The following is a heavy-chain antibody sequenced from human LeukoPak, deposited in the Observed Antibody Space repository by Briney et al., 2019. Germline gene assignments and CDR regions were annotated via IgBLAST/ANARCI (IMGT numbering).Heavy chain of an antibody. J-gene: IGHJ4*02. CDR1: GFTFSSYS. Sequence: GGSLRLSCAASGFTFSSYSMNWVRQAPGKGLEWVSSISSSSSYIYYADSVEGRFTISRDNAKNSLYLQMNSLRAEDTAVYYCAREGGGLGTYFDYWGQGTLVTVSS. D-gene: IGHD5-12*01. CDR3: AREGGGLGTYFDY. V-gene: IGHV3-21*01. CDR2: ISSSSSYI.